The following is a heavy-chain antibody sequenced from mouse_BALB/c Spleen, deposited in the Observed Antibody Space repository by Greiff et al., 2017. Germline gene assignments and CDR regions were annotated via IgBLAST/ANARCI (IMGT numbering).Heavy chain of an antibody. Sequence: EVQLQQSGPELVKPGASVKMSCKASGYTFTSYVMHWVKQKPGQGLEWIGYINPYNDGTKYNEKFKGKATLTSDKSSSTAYMELSSLTSEDSAVYYCAIGGGSRDYYAMDDWGQGTSVTVSS. CDR1: GYTFTSYV. CDR3: AIGGGSRDYYAMDD. V-gene: IGHV1-14*01. CDR2: INPYNDGT. J-gene: IGHJ4*01. D-gene: IGHD1-1*01.